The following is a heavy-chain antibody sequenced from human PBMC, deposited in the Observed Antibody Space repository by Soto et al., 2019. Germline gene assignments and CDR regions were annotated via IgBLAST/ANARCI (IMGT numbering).Heavy chain of an antibody. V-gene: IGHV5-10-1*01. CDR1: GYSFAGYW. CDR3: ARQIYDSDTGPNFQYYFDS. CDR2: IDPSDSQT. J-gene: IGHJ4*02. D-gene: IGHD3-22*01. Sequence: GESLKISCKGSGYSFAGYWITWVRQKPGKGLEWMGRIDPSDSQTYYSPSFRGHVTITATKSITTVFLQWSSLRASDTAMYYCARQIYDSDTGPNFQYYFDSWGQGTPVTVSS.